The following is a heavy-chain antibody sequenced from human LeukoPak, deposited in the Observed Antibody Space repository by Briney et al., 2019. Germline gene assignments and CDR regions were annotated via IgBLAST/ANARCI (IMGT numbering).Heavy chain of an antibody. J-gene: IGHJ4*02. Sequence: SETLSLTCAVSGYSISSSNWWGWIRQPPGKGLEWIGYIYYSGSIYYNPSLKSRVTMSVDTSKNQFSLKLSSVTAVDTAVYYCARDLGYGGNSGFDYWGQGTLVTVSS. CDR3: ARDLGYGGNSGFDY. D-gene: IGHD4-23*01. CDR2: IYYSGSI. CDR1: GYSISSSNW. V-gene: IGHV4-28*03.